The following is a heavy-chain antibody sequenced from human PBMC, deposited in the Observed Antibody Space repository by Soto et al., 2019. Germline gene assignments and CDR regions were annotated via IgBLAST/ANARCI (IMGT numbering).Heavy chain of an antibody. J-gene: IGHJ3*01. V-gene: IGHV4-30-4*01. D-gene: IGHD5-18*01. CDR3: ARDVAHGYTENV. Sequence: QVQLQESGPGLVKPSQTLSLACTVSGGSVGSGEYYYSWIRQPPGKGLEWIGYIYDSGITNYTPSLKGRVTMSLDRSNNQVSLKLISVTAADTAVYSCARDVAHGYTENVWGPGTMVTVSS. CDR1: GGSVGSGEYY. CDR2: IYDSGIT.